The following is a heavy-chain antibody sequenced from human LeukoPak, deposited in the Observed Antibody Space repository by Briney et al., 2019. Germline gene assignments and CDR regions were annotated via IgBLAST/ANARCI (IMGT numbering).Heavy chain of an antibody. CDR2: ISSSSSYI. J-gene: IGHJ4*02. V-gene: IGHV3-21*01. CDR3: ARGEESIAVAGDY. D-gene: IGHD6-19*01. Sequence: GGSLRLSCAASGFTFSTYSMNWVRQAPGKGLEYVSSISSSSSYISYADSVKGRFTISRDNAKNSLFLQMNSLRAEDTAVYCCARGEESIAVAGDYWGQGTLVTVSS. CDR1: GFTFSTYS.